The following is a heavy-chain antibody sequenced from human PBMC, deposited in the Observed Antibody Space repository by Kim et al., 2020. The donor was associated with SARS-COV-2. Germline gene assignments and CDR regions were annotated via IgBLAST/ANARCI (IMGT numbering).Heavy chain of an antibody. J-gene: IGHJ6*02. CDR3: ARWGSGGGMDV. CDR2: IYYSGST. V-gene: IGHV4-59*13. CDR1: GGSISSYH. Sequence: SETLSLTCTVSGGSISSYHWSWIRQPPGKGLEWIGYIYYSGSTNYNPSLKGRVTISVDTSKNQFSLKLSSVTAADTAVYYCARWGSGGGMDVWGQGTTVTVSS. D-gene: IGHD2-15*01.